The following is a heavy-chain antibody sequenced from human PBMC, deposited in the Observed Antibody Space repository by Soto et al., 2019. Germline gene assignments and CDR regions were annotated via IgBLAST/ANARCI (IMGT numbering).Heavy chain of an antibody. J-gene: IGHJ6*02. CDR1: GFTVSSNY. Sequence: ESGGGLIQPGGSLRLSCAASGFTVSSNYMSWVRQAPGKGLEWVSVIYSGGSTYYADSVKGRFTISRDNSKNTLYLQMNSLRAEDTAVYYCARMPDPYYYYGMDVWGQGTTVTVSS. V-gene: IGHV3-53*01. CDR3: ARMPDPYYYYGMDV. D-gene: IGHD2-2*01. CDR2: IYSGGST.